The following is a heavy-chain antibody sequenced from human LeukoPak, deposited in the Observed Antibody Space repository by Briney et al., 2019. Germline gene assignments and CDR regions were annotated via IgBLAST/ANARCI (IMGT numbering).Heavy chain of an antibody. CDR1: GGSISSYY. CDR3: ARGGRYCSGGSCYTVWYYFDY. V-gene: IGHV4-59*01. D-gene: IGHD2-15*01. CDR2: IYCSGST. J-gene: IGHJ4*02. Sequence: SETLSLTCTVSGGSISSYYWSWIRQPPGNGLEWIGYIYCSGSTNYNPSLKSRVTISVDTSKNQFSLKLSSVTAADTAVYYCARGGRYCSGGSCYTVWYYFDYWGQGTLVTVSS.